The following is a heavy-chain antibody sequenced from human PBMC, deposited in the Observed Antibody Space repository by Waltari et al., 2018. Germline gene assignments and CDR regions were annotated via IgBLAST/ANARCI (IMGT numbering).Heavy chain of an antibody. J-gene: IGHJ4*02. CDR1: GGTFSSYA. CDR2: IIPIFVTA. CDR3: ARGTTAMDPFDY. Sequence: QVQLVQSGAEVKKPGSSVKVSCKASGGTFSSYAISWVRQAPGQGLEWMGGIIPIFVTANYVQKVQGRVTITADESTSTAYMELSSLGSEDTAVYYWARGTTAMDPFDYWGQGTLVTVSS. V-gene: IGHV1-69*01. D-gene: IGHD5-18*01.